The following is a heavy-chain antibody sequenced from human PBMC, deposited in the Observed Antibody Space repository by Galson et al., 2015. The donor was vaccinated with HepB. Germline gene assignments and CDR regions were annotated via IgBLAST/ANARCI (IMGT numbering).Heavy chain of an antibody. CDR2: ISWNGDTI. CDR3: TKDQFYDFWSGHYVDAFDI. CDR1: GFIFDDHA. D-gene: IGHD3-3*01. Sequence: SLRLSCAASGFIFDDHAMHWVRQLPGKGLEWVSGISWNGDTIHYADSVKGRFTISRDNANNSLFLQMNSLRVEDTAFYYCTKDQFYDFWSGHYVDAFDIWGQGTMVTVSS. J-gene: IGHJ3*02. V-gene: IGHV3-9*01.